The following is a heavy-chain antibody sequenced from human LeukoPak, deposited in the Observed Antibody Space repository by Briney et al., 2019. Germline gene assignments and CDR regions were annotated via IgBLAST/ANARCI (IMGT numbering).Heavy chain of an antibody. CDR1: GFTFSSYA. J-gene: IGHJ6*02. D-gene: IGHD2-15*01. V-gene: IGHV3-23*01. Sequence: GGSLRLSCATSGFTFSSYAMNWVRQAPGKGLECVSFISASGDFTYYAASVKGRFTVSRDNSKNILYLQMNSLRADDTAVYYCAGCSGGSCYSRGKYGVDVWGQGTTVTVSS. CDR3: AGCSGGSCYSRGKYGVDV. CDR2: ISASGDFT.